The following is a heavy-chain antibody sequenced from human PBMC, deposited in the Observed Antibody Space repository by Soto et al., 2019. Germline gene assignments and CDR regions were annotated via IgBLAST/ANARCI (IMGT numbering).Heavy chain of an antibody. J-gene: IGHJ5*02. CDR1: GFTFSSYS. Sequence: EVQLVESGGGLVKPGWSLRLSCAASGFTFSSYSMNWVRQAPGKGLEWVSSISSSSSYIYYADSVKGRFTISRDNAKNSLYLQMNSLRAEDTAVYYCARGGDIVVVPAAISRTEFDPWGQGTLVTVSS. CDR3: ARGGDIVVVPAAISRTEFDP. V-gene: IGHV3-21*01. CDR2: ISSSSSYI. D-gene: IGHD2-2*02.